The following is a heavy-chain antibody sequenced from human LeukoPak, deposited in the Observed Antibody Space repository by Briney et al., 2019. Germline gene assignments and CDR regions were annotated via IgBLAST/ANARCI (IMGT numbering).Heavy chain of an antibody. CDR3: ARHRVGPFLTGYYPYDY. J-gene: IGHJ4*02. CDR1: GGSFSGYY. CDR2: INHSGST. D-gene: IGHD3-9*01. Sequence: KPSETLSLTCAVYGGSFSGYYWIWIRQPPGKGLEWIGEINHSGSTNYNPSLKSRVTISVDTSKNQFSLKLSSVTAADTAVYYCARHRVGPFLTGYYPYDYWGQGTLVTVSS. V-gene: IGHV4-34*01.